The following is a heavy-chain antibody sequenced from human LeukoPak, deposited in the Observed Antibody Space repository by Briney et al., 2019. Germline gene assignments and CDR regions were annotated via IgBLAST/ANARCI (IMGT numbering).Heavy chain of an antibody. CDR3: ARHGEQPGSYMDV. Sequence: SETLSLTCTVSGYSISSGFYWGWIRQSPEKGLEWIGSIYRSGSTYYNPSLKSRVTISVDTSKNQFSLKLSSVTAADTAVYYCARHGEQPGSYMDVWGKGTTVTISS. CDR1: GYSISSGFY. CDR2: IYRSGST. J-gene: IGHJ6*03. D-gene: IGHD3-10*01. V-gene: IGHV4-38-2*02.